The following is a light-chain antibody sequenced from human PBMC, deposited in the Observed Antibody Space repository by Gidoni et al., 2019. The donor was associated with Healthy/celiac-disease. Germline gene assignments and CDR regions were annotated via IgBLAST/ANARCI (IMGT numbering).Light chain of an antibody. V-gene: IGLV1-44*01. CDR1: SSNIGSNT. CDR2: SNN. J-gene: IGLJ1*01. Sequence: QSVLTQPPSASGTPGQRVTISVSGSSSNIGSNTVNWYQQLPGTAPKLLIYSNNQRPSGVPDRFSGSKSGTSASLAISGLQSEDEADYYCAAWDDSLNGRVFGTGTKVTVL. CDR3: AAWDDSLNGRV.